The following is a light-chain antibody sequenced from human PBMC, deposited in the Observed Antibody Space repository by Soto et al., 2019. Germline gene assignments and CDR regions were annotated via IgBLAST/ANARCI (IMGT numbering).Light chain of an antibody. CDR3: TSYTSSSTLV. CDR2: EVS. CDR1: SSDVGGYNH. J-gene: IGLJ7*01. Sequence: QSVLTQPASVSGSPGQSITISCTGTSSDVGGYNHVSWYQHHPGKAPKLILYEVSNRPSGVSNRFSGSKSGDTASLIISGLQAEDEADYYCTSYTSSSTLVFGGGTQLTLL. V-gene: IGLV2-14*01.